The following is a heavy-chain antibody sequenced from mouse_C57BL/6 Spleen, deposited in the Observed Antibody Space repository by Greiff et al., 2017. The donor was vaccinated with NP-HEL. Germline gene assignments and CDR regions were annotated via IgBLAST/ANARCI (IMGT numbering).Heavy chain of an antibody. CDR1: GYTFTSYW. D-gene: IGHD2-4*01. CDR2: IHPNSGST. J-gene: IGHJ3*01. CDR3: AREAFIYYDYDVAY. Sequence: QVQLQQPGAELVKPGASVKLSCKASGYTFTSYWMHWVKQRPGQGLEWIGMIHPNSGSTNYNEKFKSKATLTVDKSSSTAYMQLSSLTSEDSAVYHCAREAFIYYDYDVAYWGQGTLVTVSA. V-gene: IGHV1-64*01.